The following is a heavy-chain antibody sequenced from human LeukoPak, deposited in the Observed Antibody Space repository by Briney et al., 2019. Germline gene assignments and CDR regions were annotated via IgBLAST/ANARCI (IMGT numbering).Heavy chain of an antibody. CDR1: GFTFATYT. V-gene: IGHV3-21*01. Sequence: GGSLRLSCTGAGFTFATYTFNWVRPAPGKGLEWVASIGATQTYIYYADSVKGRFTVSRDNAEKSVYLQMNSLRAEDTAVYYCARDFHYDKNYWGQGTLVTVSS. CDR3: ARDFHYDKNY. CDR2: IGATQTYI. D-gene: IGHD3-22*01. J-gene: IGHJ4*02.